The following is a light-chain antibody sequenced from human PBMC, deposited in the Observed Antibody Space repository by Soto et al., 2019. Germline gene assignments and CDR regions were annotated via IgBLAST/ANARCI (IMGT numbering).Light chain of an antibody. J-gene: IGKJ1*01. V-gene: IGKV1-39*01. CDR3: QQTYTAPGT. CDR2: ATS. CDR1: QTISNF. Sequence: DIQMTQSPSSLSASVGDRVTVTCRPNQTISNFLNWYQVRPGKAPNVLIYATSNLENGVPSRFSGSGSGTEFTLTISSLQPEDFATYDCQQTYTAPGTFGQGTRVEV.